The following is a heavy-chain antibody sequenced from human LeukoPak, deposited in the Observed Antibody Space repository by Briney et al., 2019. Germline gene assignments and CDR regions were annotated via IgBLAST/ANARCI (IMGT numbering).Heavy chain of an antibody. J-gene: IGHJ4*02. CDR3: AREGGDFWSGYSLPLDY. V-gene: IGHV1-69*04. Sequence: SVKVSCKASGYTFTSYGISWVRQAPGQGLEWMGRIIPILGIANYAQKFQGRVTITADKSTSTAYMELSSLRSEDTAVYYCAREGGDFWSGYSLPLDYWGQGTLVTVSS. CDR2: IIPILGIA. D-gene: IGHD3-3*01. CDR1: GYTFTSYG.